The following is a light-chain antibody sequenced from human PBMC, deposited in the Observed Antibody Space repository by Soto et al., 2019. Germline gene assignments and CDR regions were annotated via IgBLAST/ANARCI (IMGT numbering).Light chain of an antibody. J-gene: IGKJ2*01. Sequence: DIQMTQSPSSLSASVGDRVTITCRASQSISNYLNWYQQKPGKAPKPLIYGTSSLQSGVPSRFSGSGSGTDFTLTISSLQPEDFAIYYCQQSYGSPPYTFGQGTKVDIK. CDR2: GTS. CDR1: QSISNY. V-gene: IGKV1-39*01. CDR3: QQSYGSPPYT.